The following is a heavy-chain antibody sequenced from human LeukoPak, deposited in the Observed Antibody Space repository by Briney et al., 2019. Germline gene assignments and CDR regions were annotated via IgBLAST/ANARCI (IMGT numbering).Heavy chain of an antibody. CDR2: ISYDGSNK. CDR3: ARDRDYAYDY. D-gene: IGHD4-17*01. Sequence: PGGSLRLSCAASGFTFSSYAMHWVRQALGKGLEWVAVISYDGSNKYYADSVKGRFTISRDNSKNTLYLQMNSLRAEDTAVYYCARDRDYAYDYWGQGTLVTVSS. J-gene: IGHJ4*02. CDR1: GFTFSSYA. V-gene: IGHV3-30-3*01.